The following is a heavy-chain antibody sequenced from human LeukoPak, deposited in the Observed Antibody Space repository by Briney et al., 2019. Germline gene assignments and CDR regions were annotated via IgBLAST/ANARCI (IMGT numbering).Heavy chain of an antibody. CDR3: ARRSSWEEVDYFDN. CDR2: IYHSGST. V-gene: IGHV4-39*01. D-gene: IGHD6-13*01. CDR1: AGSIGSKSHY. Sequence: PSETLSLTCTVSAGSIGSKSHYWGWIRQRPGKWLELVGNIYHSGSTYHNPSLMSRVTMSVDTSTNQFSLKLTSVTAEDTAVYYCARRSSWEEVDYFDNWGQGRLVIVSS. J-gene: IGHJ4*02.